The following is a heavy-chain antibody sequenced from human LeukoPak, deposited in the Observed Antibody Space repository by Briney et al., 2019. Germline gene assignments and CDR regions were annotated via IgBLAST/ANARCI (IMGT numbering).Heavy chain of an antibody. D-gene: IGHD1-26*01. CDR3: ARNTYSGSYSPGGY. CDR1: GFTFSNYG. CDR2: IRYDGSNR. Sequence: GGSLRLSCAASGFTFSNYGMHWVRQAPGKGLEWVAFIRYDGSNRYYADSARGRFTISRDNSKNTLYLQMNSLRAEDTAVYYCARNTYSGSYSPGGYWGQGTLVTVSS. V-gene: IGHV3-30*02. J-gene: IGHJ4*02.